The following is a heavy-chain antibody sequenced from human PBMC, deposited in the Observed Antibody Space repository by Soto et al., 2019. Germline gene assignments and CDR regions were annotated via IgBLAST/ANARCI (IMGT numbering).Heavy chain of an antibody. D-gene: IGHD3-10*01. CDR1: GYTFTSYG. CDR3: ARMAVRRVTRVPYYFDS. Sequence: QVQLVQSVAEVKKPGASVKVSCKASGYTFTSYGITWVRQAPGQGLEWMAWFSAYNGYTNYPQKFQGRVTVTTDTSTSAAYMELRRRRSDDTAVYYCARMAVRRVTRVPYYFDSWGQGTLVTVSS. V-gene: IGHV1-18*04. CDR2: FSAYNGYT. J-gene: IGHJ4*02.